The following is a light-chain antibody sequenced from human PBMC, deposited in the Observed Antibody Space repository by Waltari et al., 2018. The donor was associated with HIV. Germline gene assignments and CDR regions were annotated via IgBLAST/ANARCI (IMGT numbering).Light chain of an antibody. Sequence: QSALTQPRSVSGSPSPSVTISCTGTSRAVGGSNYVSWYQQHPGKAPKLMIYDVSKRPSGVPARFSASKSGNTASLTISGLQAEDEADYYCCSYGGSYTWVFGGGTKLTVL. CDR1: SRAVGGSNY. J-gene: IGLJ3*02. CDR3: CSYGGSYTWV. CDR2: DVS. V-gene: IGLV2-11*01.